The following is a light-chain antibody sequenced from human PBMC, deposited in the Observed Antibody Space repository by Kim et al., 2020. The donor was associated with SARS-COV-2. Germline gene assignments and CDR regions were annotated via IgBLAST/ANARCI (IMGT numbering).Light chain of an antibody. Sequence: SVGDRVTITCRASQGIFNYLAWYQQKRGKVPKLLIYAASTLQSGAPSRFSGSGSGTDFTLTISSLQPEDVTTYYCQKYNSALPLTFGGGTKVDIK. CDR2: AAS. J-gene: IGKJ4*01. V-gene: IGKV1-27*01. CDR3: QKYNSALPLT. CDR1: QGIFNY.